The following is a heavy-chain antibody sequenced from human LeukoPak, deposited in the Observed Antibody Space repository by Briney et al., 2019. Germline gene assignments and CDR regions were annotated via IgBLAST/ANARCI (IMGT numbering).Heavy chain of an antibody. CDR2: IYPRDSDT. J-gene: IGHJ4*02. D-gene: IGHD3-10*01. CDR1: GYTFTNYW. CDR3: AIMGSGSDYDDY. Sequence: GESLKISCKGSGYTFTNYWIGWVRQLPGKGLEWMGNIYPRDSDTRYSPSFQGQVTISVDKSITTAYLHWSSLKASDTAMYYCAIMGSGSDYDDYWGQGTLVTVFS. V-gene: IGHV5-51*01.